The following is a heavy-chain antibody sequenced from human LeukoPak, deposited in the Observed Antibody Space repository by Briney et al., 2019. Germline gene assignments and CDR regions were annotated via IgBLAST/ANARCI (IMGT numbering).Heavy chain of an antibody. CDR1: GFTFSSYS. Sequence: TTGGSLRLSCAASGFTFSSYSMNWVRQAPGKGLEWVSSISSSSSYIYYADSAKGRFTISRDNAKNSLYLQMNSLRAEDTAVYYCATSYGYFLDYWGQGTLVTVSS. J-gene: IGHJ4*02. CDR2: ISSSSSYI. V-gene: IGHV3-21*01. D-gene: IGHD5-18*01. CDR3: ATSYGYFLDY.